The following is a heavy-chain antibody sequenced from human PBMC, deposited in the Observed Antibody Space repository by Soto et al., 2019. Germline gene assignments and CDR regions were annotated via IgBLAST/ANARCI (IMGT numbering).Heavy chain of an antibody. Sequence: QMQLVQSGAEVKKPGSSVKISCKASGGTFGNLGISWLRQAPGQGLEWMGGTIPIFDTPHYAEKFRDRVTITADATTTAYLELTSLTSADTATYYCARDREDGSGTKYNWFDSWGQGNLVTVSS. CDR3: ARDREDGSGTKYNWFDS. CDR1: GGTFGNLG. V-gene: IGHV1-69*01. J-gene: IGHJ5*01. CDR2: TIPIFDTP. D-gene: IGHD1-26*01.